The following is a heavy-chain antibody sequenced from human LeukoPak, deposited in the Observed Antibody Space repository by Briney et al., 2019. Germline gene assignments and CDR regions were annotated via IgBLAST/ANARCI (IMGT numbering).Heavy chain of an antibody. CDR1: GGTFSSYA. J-gene: IGHJ5*02. D-gene: IGHD2/OR15-2a*01. Sequence: SVKVSCKASGGTFSSYAISWVRQAPGQGLEWMGGIIPIFGTANYAQKFQGRVTITADESTSTAYMELSSLRSEDTAVYYCAREASLYCNGNDCYWAFDRWGQGTLVTVSS. CDR3: AREASLYCNGNDCYWAFDR. V-gene: IGHV1-69*13. CDR2: IIPIFGTA.